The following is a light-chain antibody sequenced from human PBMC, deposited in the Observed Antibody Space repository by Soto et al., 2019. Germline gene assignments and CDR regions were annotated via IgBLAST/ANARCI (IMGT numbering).Light chain of an antibody. CDR2: DAS. CDR3: QQYNSYPWT. CDR1: QGISSY. J-gene: IGKJ1*01. Sequence: AIQLTQSPSSLSASVGDRVTITCRASQGISSYLGWYQQKPGKAPNLLIYDASSLESGVPSRFSGSGSGTEFTLTITSLQPDDFATYYYQQYNSYPWTFGQGTKVDIK. V-gene: IGKV1-13*02.